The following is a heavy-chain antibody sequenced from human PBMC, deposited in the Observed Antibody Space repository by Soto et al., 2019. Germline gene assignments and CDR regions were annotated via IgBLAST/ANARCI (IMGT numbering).Heavy chain of an antibody. J-gene: IGHJ5*02. CDR1: GFTFSTYS. CDR2: ISSSSSYI. CDR3: ARGAGALDTGYNGFDP. V-gene: IGHV3-21*01. D-gene: IGHD5-18*01. Sequence: EVQLVESGGGLVKPGGSLRLSCAASGFTFSTYSMNWVRQAPGKGLEWVSSISSSSSYIYYADSVKGRFTNSRDNAKNSLYLQKNSMRAEDTAVYYCARGAGALDTGYNGFDPWGQGTLVTVSS.